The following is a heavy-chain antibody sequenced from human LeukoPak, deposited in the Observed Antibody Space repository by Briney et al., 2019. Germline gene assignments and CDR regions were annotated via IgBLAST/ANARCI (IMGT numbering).Heavy chain of an antibody. J-gene: IGHJ3*02. CDR1: GDSVSSNSAA. Sequence: SQTLSLTCAISGDSVSSNSAAWNWIRQSPSRGLEWLGRTYYRSKWYNDYAVSVKSRITINPDTSKNQFSLQLNSVTPEDTAVYYCARVTYYYDSSGYLRSGDFAFDIWGQGTMVTVSS. D-gene: IGHD3-22*01. V-gene: IGHV6-1*01. CDR3: ARVTYYYDSSGYLRSGDFAFDI. CDR2: TYYRSKWYN.